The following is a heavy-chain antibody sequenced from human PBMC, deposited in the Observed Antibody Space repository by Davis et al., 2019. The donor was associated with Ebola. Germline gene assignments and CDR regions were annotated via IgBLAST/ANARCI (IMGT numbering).Heavy chain of an antibody. V-gene: IGHV1-3*01. CDR3: ARGIVVVITPNNWFDP. CDR2: INAGNGNT. J-gene: IGHJ5*02. Sequence: ASVKVSCKASGYTFTSYAMHWVRQAPGQRLEWMGWINAGNGNTKYSQKFQGRVTITRDTSASTAYMELSSLRSEDTAVYYCARGIVVVITPNNWFDPWGQGTLVTVSS. CDR1: GYTFTSYA. D-gene: IGHD3-22*01.